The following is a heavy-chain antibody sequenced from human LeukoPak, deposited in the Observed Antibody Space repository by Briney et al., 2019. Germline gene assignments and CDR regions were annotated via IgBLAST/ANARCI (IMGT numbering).Heavy chain of an antibody. Sequence: GGSPRLSCAASGFTLSSYWMHWVRQAPGKGLVWVSRINSDGSSTSYADSVKGRFTISRDNAKNTLYLQMNSLRAEDTAVYYCARDNPHSGYDLWGQGTLVTVSS. J-gene: IGHJ4*02. D-gene: IGHD5-12*01. CDR1: GFTLSSYW. V-gene: IGHV3-74*01. CDR2: INSDGSST. CDR3: ARDNPHSGYDL.